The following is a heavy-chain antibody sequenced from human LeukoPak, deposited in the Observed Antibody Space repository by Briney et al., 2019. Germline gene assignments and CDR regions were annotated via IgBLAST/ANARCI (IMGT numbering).Heavy chain of an antibody. Sequence: KPSEALSLTCTVSGYSISSGYYWGWIRQPPGKGLEWIGSIYHSGSTYYNPSLKSRVTISVDTSKNQFSLKLSSVTAADTAVYYCARIGQYDPAIDYWGQEPWSPSPQ. CDR3: ARIGQYDPAIDY. D-gene: IGHD1-1*01. J-gene: IGHJ4*01. CDR2: IYHSGST. CDR1: GYSISSGYY. V-gene: IGHV4-38-2*02.